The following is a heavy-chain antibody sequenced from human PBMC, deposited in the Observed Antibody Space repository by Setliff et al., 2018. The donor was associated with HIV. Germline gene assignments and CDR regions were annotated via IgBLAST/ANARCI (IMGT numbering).Heavy chain of an antibody. Sequence: NPSETLSLTCTVSGVSISYYHWSWIRQSPGRGLQWIGSVHYTGSSYRNPSLKSRLTISIDTSRNHFSLNLTTVTAADTAVYYCAMTLRLFDWGYMDVWGKGTTVTVSS. CDR3: AMTLRLFDWGYMDV. CDR1: GVSISYYH. J-gene: IGHJ6*03. CDR2: VHYTGSS. D-gene: IGHD3-9*01. V-gene: IGHV4-59*05.